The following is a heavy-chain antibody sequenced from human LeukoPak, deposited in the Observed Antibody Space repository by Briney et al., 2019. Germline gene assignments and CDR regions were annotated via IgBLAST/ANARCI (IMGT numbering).Heavy chain of an antibody. Sequence: SETLSLTCTVSGDSISSYYWSWMRQPAGKGLEWIGRLFPSGRIDYNPSLRSRLTISVDRSRNQFSLKLSSVSAADTAIYYYATDSGVATSLEYWGQGTLVTVSS. CDR3: ATDSGVATSLEY. CDR2: LFPSGRI. J-gene: IGHJ4*02. V-gene: IGHV4-4*07. CDR1: GDSISSYY. D-gene: IGHD5-24*01.